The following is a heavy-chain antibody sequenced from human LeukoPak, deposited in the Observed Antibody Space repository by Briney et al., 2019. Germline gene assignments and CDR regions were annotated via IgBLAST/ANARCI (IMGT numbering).Heavy chain of an antibody. D-gene: IGHD5-24*01. CDR1: GDSLSSSY. J-gene: IGHJ4*02. CDR2: IYTSGYT. CDR3: AKESYRRWLQLLEYFDY. V-gene: IGHV4-4*07. Sequence: SETLSLTCTVSGDSLSSSYWSWVRQPAGKGLEWIGRIYTSGYTNYNPSLKGRFTISRDNAKNTLYLQMNSLRAEDTAVYYCAKESYRRWLQLLEYFDYWGQGTLVTVSS.